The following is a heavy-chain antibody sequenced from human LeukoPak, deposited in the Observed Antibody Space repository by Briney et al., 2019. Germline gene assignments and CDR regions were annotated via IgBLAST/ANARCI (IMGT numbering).Heavy chain of an antibody. CDR2: IYYSGST. Sequence: PSETLSLTCTVSGGSISSGDYYWSWIRQPPGKGLEWIGYIYYSGSTYYNPSLEGRITISVDTSKNQFSLRLSSVTAADTAVYYCARGDALLDYWGQGTLVIVSS. CDR1: GGSISSGDYY. J-gene: IGHJ4*02. V-gene: IGHV4-30-4*01. CDR3: ARGDALLDY.